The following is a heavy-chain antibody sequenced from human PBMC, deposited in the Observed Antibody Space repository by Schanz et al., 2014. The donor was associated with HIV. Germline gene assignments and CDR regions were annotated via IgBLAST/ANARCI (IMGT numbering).Heavy chain of an antibody. V-gene: IGHV3-33*06. CDR3: AKDLGGYSRRFMGYGMDV. D-gene: IGHD6-13*01. Sequence: QVQLVESGGGVVQPGRSLRLSCAASGFTFSSYVMHWVRQAPGKGLEWVTVIWYDGSSKYYADSVKGRFTISRDNSKNTLYLQMNSLRAEDTAVFYCAKDLGGYSRRFMGYGMDVWGQGTTVTVSS. J-gene: IGHJ6*02. CDR1: GFTFSSYV. CDR2: IWYDGSSK.